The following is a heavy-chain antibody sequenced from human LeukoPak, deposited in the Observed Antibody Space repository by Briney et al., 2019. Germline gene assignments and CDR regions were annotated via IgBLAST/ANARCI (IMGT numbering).Heavy chain of an antibody. CDR3: AKAREGWLQPRAAFDY. D-gene: IGHD5-24*01. CDR2: ISYDESNK. CDR1: GFTFSTYG. V-gene: IGHV3-30*18. J-gene: IGHJ4*02. Sequence: GGSLRLSCAASGFTFSTYGMHWVRQAPGKGLEWVAVISYDESNKYYTDSVKGRFTISRDSSKNTVYLQMNSLRAEDTAVYYCAKAREGWLQPRAAFDYWGQGTLVTVSS.